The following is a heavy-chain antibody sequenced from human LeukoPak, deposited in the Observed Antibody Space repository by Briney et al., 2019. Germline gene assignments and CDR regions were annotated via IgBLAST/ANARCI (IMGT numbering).Heavy chain of an antibody. J-gene: IGHJ4*02. D-gene: IGHD3-16*02. CDR2: IYPGESDS. CDR1: GYNFTTYW. CDR3: ARLTWGSYRFGDY. V-gene: IGHV5-51*01. Sequence: GESLKISCKGSGYNFTTYWIGWVRQMPGKGLEWMGIIYPGESDSGYSPSFQGQVTISADKSISTAYLHLSSLKASDTAMYYCARLTWGSYRFGDYWGQGTLVTVSS.